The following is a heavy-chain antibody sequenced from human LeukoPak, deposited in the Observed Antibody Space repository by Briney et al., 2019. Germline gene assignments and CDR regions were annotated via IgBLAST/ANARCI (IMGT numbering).Heavy chain of an antibody. Sequence: PSETLSLTCSVSGNSVSSGSYYWSWIRQPPGKGLEWIGYMYYSGSTNYNPSLKSRVTISVDTSKNQFSLKLSPVTAADTAVYYCARSFSEVDFDYWGQGTLVTVSS. D-gene: IGHD5-12*01. CDR1: GNSVSSGSYY. CDR2: MYYSGST. CDR3: ARSFSEVDFDY. J-gene: IGHJ4*02. V-gene: IGHV4-61*01.